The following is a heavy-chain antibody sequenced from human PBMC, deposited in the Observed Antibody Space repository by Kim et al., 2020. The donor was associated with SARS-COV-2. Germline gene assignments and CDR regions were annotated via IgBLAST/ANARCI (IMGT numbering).Heavy chain of an antibody. V-gene: IGHV5-10-1*01. CDR3: ARSASVYSSGTLDYGMDV. CDR2: IYPSDSYT. D-gene: IGHD6-19*01. J-gene: IGHJ6*02. Sequence: GESLKISCKGSGYSFTSYWISWVRQMPGKGLEWMGRIYPSDSYTNYSPSFQGHVTISADKSISTAYLQWSSLKASDTAMYYCARSASVYSSGTLDYGMDVWGQGTTVTVSS. CDR1: GYSFTSYW.